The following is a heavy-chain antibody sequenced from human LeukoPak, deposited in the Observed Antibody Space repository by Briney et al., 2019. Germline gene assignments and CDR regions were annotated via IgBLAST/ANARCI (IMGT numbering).Heavy chain of an antibody. Sequence: GGSLRLSCAASGFTFTNYGMHWVRQAPGKGLEWVAVIWYDGSNRYYADSVKGRFTISRDNSRNTLSLQMNSLRAEDTAVYYCARAYGSGSLGWGQGTLVTVSS. J-gene: IGHJ4*02. D-gene: IGHD3-10*01. CDR2: IWYDGSNR. V-gene: IGHV3-33*01. CDR3: ARAYGSGSLG. CDR1: GFTFTNYG.